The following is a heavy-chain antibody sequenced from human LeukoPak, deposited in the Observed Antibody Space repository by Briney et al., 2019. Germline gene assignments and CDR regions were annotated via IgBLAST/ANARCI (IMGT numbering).Heavy chain of an antibody. J-gene: IGHJ1*01. D-gene: IGHD4-17*01. CDR2: IYYSGGNT. V-gene: IGHV3-23*01. Sequence: GGSLRLSCAASGFMFSNFAMSWVRQAPGKGLEWVSTIYYSGGNTYSADSVKGRFTISRDNAKNTLYLQMNSLRAEDTAVYYCAKDNEEIYGDYDEYFQHWGQGTLVTVSS. CDR1: GFMFSNFA. CDR3: AKDNEEIYGDYDEYFQH.